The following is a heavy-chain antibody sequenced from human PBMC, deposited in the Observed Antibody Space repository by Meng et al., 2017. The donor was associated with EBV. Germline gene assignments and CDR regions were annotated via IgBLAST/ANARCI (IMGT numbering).Heavy chain of an antibody. V-gene: IGHV4-39*07. D-gene: IGHD3-10*01. Sequence: QLQLQESGPGLVKPSETLSLTCPVSGGSISSSSYYWGWIRQPPGKGLEWIGSIYYSGSTYYNPSLKSRVTISVDTSKNQFSLKLSSVTAADTAVYYCARGSYGSGSYFDYWGQGTLVTVSS. CDR1: GGSISSSSYY. CDR3: ARGSYGSGSYFDY. CDR2: IYYSGST. J-gene: IGHJ4*02.